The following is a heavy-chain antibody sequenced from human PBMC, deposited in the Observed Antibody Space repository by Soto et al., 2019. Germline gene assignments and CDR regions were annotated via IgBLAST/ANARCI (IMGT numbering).Heavy chain of an antibody. V-gene: IGHV3-23*01. CDR3: AKSRLSCIGGNCYSPYYYGMDV. Sequence: QLLESGGGLVQPGGSLRLSCAASGFTFSSYAMSWVRQAPGKGLEWVSGISGGGGSTYYAGSVKGRFTISRDNSKNTLYLQMNSLRAEDTAVYYCAKSRLSCIGGNCYSPYYYGMDVWGQGTTVTVSS. D-gene: IGHD2-15*01. CDR1: GFTFSSYA. J-gene: IGHJ6*02. CDR2: ISGGGGST.